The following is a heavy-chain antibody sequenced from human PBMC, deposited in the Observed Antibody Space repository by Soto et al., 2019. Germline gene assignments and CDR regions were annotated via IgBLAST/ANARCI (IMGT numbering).Heavy chain of an antibody. D-gene: IGHD3-10*01. CDR3: SRVDPGETSPFDH. CDR1: GYILTSYY. J-gene: IGHJ4*02. CDR2: INPFDGSR. V-gene: IGHV1-46*03. Sequence: ASVKVSCKACGYILTSYYIHWARQAPGQGLEWMGWINPFDGSRMFAQSFQGRVTMTRDTSTSTVYMEVSSLRSEDTAVYYCSRVDPGETSPFDHWGQGTLVTVSS.